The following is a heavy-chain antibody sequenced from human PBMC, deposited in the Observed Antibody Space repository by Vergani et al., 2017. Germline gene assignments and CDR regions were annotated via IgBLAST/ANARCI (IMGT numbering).Heavy chain of an antibody. CDR1: GGSFSGYY. D-gene: IGHD2-8*01. J-gene: IGHJ1*01. CDR3: ARRERGMVYARPGYFQH. V-gene: IGHV4-34*01. CDR2: INHSGST. Sequence: QVQLQQWGAGLLKPSETLSLTCAVYGGSFSGYYWSWIRQPPGKGLEWIGEINHSGSTNYNPSLKSRVTISVDTSKNQFSLKLSSVTAADTAVYYCARRERGMVYARPGYFQHWGQGTLVTVSS.